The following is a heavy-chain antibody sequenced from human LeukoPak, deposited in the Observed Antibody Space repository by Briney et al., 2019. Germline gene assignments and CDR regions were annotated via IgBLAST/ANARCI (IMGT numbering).Heavy chain of an antibody. V-gene: IGHV3-11*01. Sequence: GGSLRLSCAASEFTFSGFYMTWIRQAPGRGLEWISYISTTGSDISYADSVKGRFTMSRDNVRNSLYLQMNSLTAEDTAVYYCAKTARTLDYWGQGTLVTVSS. CDR1: EFTFSGFY. CDR3: AKTARTLDY. CDR2: ISTTGSDI. J-gene: IGHJ4*02. D-gene: IGHD1/OR15-1a*01.